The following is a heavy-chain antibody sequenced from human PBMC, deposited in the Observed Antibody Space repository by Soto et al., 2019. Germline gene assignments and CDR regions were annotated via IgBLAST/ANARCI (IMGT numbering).Heavy chain of an antibody. Sequence: QVQLQESGPGLVKPSETLSLTCAVSGGSISSSNWWNWVRQPPGKGLEWIGEIYHRGTTNYNPSLKSRVTISLDKSNSHFSLKLPSVTAADTAVYYCASTKDTVSTTTFDYWGQGTLVTVSS. CDR2: IYHRGTT. J-gene: IGHJ4*02. CDR1: GGSISSSNW. D-gene: IGHD5-12*01. V-gene: IGHV4-4*02. CDR3: ASTKDTVSTTTFDY.